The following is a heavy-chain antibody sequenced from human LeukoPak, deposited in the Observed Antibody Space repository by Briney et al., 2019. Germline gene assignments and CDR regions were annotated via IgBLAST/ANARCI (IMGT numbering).Heavy chain of an antibody. CDR3: ARDREDDSSGYYPSY. J-gene: IGHJ4*02. CDR2: INPNNGGT. Sequence: GASVKVSCKASGYTFTGYYMHWVRQAPGQGLEWMGRINPNNGGTNYAQKFQGRVTMTGDTSISTAYMELSSLRSEDTAVYYCARDREDDSSGYYPSYWGQGTLVTVSS. D-gene: IGHD3-22*01. V-gene: IGHV1-2*06. CDR1: GYTFTGYY.